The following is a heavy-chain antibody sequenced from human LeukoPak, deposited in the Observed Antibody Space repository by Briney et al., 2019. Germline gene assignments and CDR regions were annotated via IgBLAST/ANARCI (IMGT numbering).Heavy chain of an antibody. CDR3: AKAHYYDSSGYSDY. J-gene: IGHJ4*02. D-gene: IGHD3-22*01. CDR2: ISGSGGST. Sequence: GGSLRLSCAASGFTFSSYAMSWVRQAQGKGLEWVSAISGSGGSTYYADSVKGRFTISRDNSKNTLYLQMNSLRAEDTAVYYCAKAHYYDSSGYSDYWGQGTLVTVSS. V-gene: IGHV3-23*01. CDR1: GFTFSSYA.